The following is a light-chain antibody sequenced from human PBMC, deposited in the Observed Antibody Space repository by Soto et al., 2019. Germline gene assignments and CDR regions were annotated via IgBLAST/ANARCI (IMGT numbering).Light chain of an antibody. CDR1: GSDISAYNY. V-gene: IGLV2-14*01. Sequence: QSALTQPASVSGSPGQSITISCTGTGSDISAYNYVSWYQQHPGKAPKLMIYEVGDRPSGLSNRFSGSKSGNTASLTISRLQAEDEADYYCTSYTSNNFYVFGTGIQLTVL. CDR2: EVG. J-gene: IGLJ1*01. CDR3: TSYTSNNFYV.